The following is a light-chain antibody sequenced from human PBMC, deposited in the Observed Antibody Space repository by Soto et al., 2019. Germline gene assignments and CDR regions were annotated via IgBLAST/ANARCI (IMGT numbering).Light chain of an antibody. CDR2: DVS. J-gene: IGLJ2*01. CDR3: SSFASSNTVI. Sequence: QSALTQPASVSRSPGQSITISCTGTSSDVGGYNYVSWYQQHPGKAPKLVIYDVSNRPSGVSNRFSGSKSGNTASLTISGLRAEDDADYYCSSFASSNTVIFGGGTKLTFL. V-gene: IGLV2-14*01. CDR1: SSDVGGYNY.